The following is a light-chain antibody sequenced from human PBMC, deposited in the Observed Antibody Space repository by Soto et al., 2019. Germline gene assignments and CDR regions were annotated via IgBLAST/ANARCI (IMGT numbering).Light chain of an antibody. Sequence: DIQMTQSPSSVSASVGDRVTITCRASQGISSRLAGYQQKPGKAPNLLIYAASNLQSGVPSRFSGSGSETNLTLTIGSLQPQDFATYDCQQANSFPLTSGGGTKVEIK. V-gene: IGKV1-12*01. CDR3: QQANSFPLT. CDR2: AAS. CDR1: QGISSR. J-gene: IGKJ4*01.